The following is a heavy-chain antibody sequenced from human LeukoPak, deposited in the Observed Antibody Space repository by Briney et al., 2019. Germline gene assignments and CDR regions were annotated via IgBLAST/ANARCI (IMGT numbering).Heavy chain of an antibody. D-gene: IGHD2-15*01. Sequence: ASVKVSCKASGYTFTSYYITWVRQAPGQGLEWMGWIISYSDNPTYARYLQGRVTMTTDTSTSTAYMELRSLRSDDTAVYYCARTPHYCSGGSCYFDVFDIWGQGTMVTVS. V-gene: IGHV1-18*01. J-gene: IGHJ3*02. CDR1: GYTFTSYY. CDR3: ARTPHYCSGGSCYFDVFDI. CDR2: IISYSDNP.